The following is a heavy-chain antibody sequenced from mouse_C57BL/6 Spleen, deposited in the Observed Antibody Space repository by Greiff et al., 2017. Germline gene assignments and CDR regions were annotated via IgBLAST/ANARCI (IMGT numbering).Heavy chain of an antibody. Sequence: QVQLLQSGAELVRPGASVTLSCTASGYTFTDYEMHWVQQTPVHGLEWIGAIDPETGGTAYNQKFKGKAIMTADKSSSTAYMELRSLTSEDSAVYYCAKGEESSGYGFAYWGQGTLVTVAA. J-gene: IGHJ3*01. CDR2: IDPETGGT. D-gene: IGHD3-2*02. CDR3: AKGEESSGYGFAY. V-gene: IGHV1-15*01. CDR1: GYTFTDYE.